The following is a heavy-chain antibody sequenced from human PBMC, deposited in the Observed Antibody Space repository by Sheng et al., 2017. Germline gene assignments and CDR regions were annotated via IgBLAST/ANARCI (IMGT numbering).Heavy chain of an antibody. J-gene: IGHJ2*01. CDR2: ISGRGGSI. CDR3: ARESSLDVFDL. CDR1: GFSFTQYY. Sequence: VQLVESGGGLVKPGGSLRLSCAASGFSFTQYYMTWIRQAPGKGPEWLSHISGRGGSIYYADSVKGRFTISRDNANNSLFLQMDSLTVEDTAVYYCARESSLDVFDLWGRGTLVTVSS. D-gene: IGHD2-2*03. V-gene: IGHV3-11*04.